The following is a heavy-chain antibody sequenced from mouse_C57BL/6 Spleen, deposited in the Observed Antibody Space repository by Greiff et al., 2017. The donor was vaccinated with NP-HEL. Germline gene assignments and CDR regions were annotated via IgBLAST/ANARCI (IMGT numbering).Heavy chain of an antibody. V-gene: IGHV1-64*01. D-gene: IGHD2-2*01. CDR1: GYTFTSYW. CDR3: ARKGVYYGYDDAMDY. J-gene: IGHJ4*01. Sequence: QVQLQQPGAELVKPGASVKLSCKASGYTFTSYWMHWVKQRPGQGLEWIGMIHPNSGSTNYNEKFKSKATLTVDKSSSTAYMQLSSLTSEDSAVYYCARKGVYYGYDDAMDYWGQGTSVTVSS. CDR2: IHPNSGST.